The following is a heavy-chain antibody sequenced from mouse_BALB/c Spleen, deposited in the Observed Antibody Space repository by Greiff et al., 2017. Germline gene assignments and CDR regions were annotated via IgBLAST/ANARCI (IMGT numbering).Heavy chain of an antibody. CDR1: GFNIKDTY. D-gene: IGHD1-2*01. Sequence: VQLQQSGAELVKPGASVKLSCTASGFNIKDTYMHWVKQRPEQGLEWIGRIDPANGNTKYDPKFQGKATITADTSSNTAYLQLSSLTSEDTAVYYCARYGYGYVDYAMDYWGQGTSVTVSS. V-gene: IGHV14-3*02. J-gene: IGHJ4*01. CDR2: IDPANGNT. CDR3: ARYGYGYVDYAMDY.